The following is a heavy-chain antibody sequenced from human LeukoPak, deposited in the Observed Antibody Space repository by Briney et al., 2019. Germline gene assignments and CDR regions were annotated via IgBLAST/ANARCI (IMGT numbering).Heavy chain of an antibody. Sequence: ASVKVSCKASGYTFTTYYMHWVRQAPGQGLEWMGIINLSGGITNYAQKFQGRVTMTRDMSTSTVYTELSSLRSEDTAVYYCARDRWSEGYYDILTGYYDAFDIRGQGTMVTVSS. V-gene: IGHV1-46*01. J-gene: IGHJ3*02. CDR2: INLSGGIT. CDR3: ARDRWSEGYYDILTGYYDAFDI. CDR1: GYTFTTYY. D-gene: IGHD3-9*01.